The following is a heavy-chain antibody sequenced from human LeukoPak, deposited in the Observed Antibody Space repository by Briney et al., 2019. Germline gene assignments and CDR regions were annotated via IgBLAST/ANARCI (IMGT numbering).Heavy chain of an antibody. V-gene: IGHV3-15*01. CDR1: GFTFSNAW. CDR3: TTDPYYYDSSGYYHVGSNWSDP. D-gene: IGHD3-22*01. CDR2: IKSKTDGGTT. J-gene: IGHJ5*02. Sequence: GGSLRLSCAASGFTFSNAWMSWVRQAPGKGLEWVGRIKSKTDGGTTDYAAPVKGRFTISRDDSKNTLYLQMNSLKTEDTAVYYCTTDPYYYDSSGYYHVGSNWSDPWGQGTLVTVSS.